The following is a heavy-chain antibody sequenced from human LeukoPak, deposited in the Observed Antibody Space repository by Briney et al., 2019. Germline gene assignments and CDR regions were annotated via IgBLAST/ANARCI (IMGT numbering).Heavy chain of an antibody. J-gene: IGHJ4*02. V-gene: IGHV4-61*01. CDR1: GGSVGSSNYF. D-gene: IGHD6-13*01. CDR2: IYYSGRT. Sequence: SETLSLTCTVSGGSVGSSNYFWSWIRQPPGKGLEWIGYIYYSGRTNYNPSLKSRVAISVDTSKNQFSLKLSSVTAAGTAVYYCARDVGYSTSWWGQGTLVTVSS. CDR3: ARDVGYSTSW.